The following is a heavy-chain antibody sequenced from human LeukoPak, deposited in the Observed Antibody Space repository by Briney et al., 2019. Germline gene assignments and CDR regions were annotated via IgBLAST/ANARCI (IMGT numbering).Heavy chain of an antibody. V-gene: IGHV3-21*01. CDR1: GFTFSSYS. J-gene: IGHJ6*02. CDR2: ISSSSSYI. Sequence: PGGSLRLSCAASGFTFSSYSMNWVRQAPGKGLEWVSSISSSSSYIYYADSVKGRFTISRDNDKNPLYLQMNSLRAEDTAVYYCARVLWFGESQRPLYYYYYGMDVWGQGTTVTVSS. D-gene: IGHD3-10*01. CDR3: ARVLWFGESQRPLYYYYYGMDV.